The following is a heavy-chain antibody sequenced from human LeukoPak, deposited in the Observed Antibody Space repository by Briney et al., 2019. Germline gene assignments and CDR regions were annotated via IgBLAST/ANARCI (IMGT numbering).Heavy chain of an antibody. CDR1: GFTFSSDA. D-gene: IGHD6-19*01. V-gene: IGHV3-48*04. CDR2: ISSSSSTI. Sequence: GGSLRLSCAASGFTFSSDAMSWVRQAPGKGLEWVSYISSSSSTIYYADSVKGRFTISRDNAKNSLYLQMNSLRAEDTAVYYCAREDEQWLGPEDYWGQGTLVTVSS. CDR3: AREDEQWLGPEDY. J-gene: IGHJ4*02.